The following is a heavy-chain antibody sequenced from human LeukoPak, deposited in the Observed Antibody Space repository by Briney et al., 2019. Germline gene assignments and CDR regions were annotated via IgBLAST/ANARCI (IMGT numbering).Heavy chain of an antibody. Sequence: PSETLSLTCTVSGGSISSGSYYWSWIRQPAGKGLEWIGRIYTSGSTNYNPSLKSRVTISVDTSKNQFSLKLSSVTAADTAVYYCARRPRYAPQLPGFLEWLEDAFDIWGQGTMVTVSS. CDR3: ARRPRYAPQLPGFLEWLEDAFDI. CDR2: IYTSGST. J-gene: IGHJ3*02. CDR1: GGSISSGSYY. D-gene: IGHD3-3*01. V-gene: IGHV4-61*02.